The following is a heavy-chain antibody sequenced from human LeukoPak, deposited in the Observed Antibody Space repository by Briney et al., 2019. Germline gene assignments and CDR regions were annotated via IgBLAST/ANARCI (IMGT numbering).Heavy chain of an antibody. Sequence: TSSETLSLSCTVSSGSISRYYWSWIRQPPGKGLEWIGYIFSSGSTNYNPSLKSRVTISEDTSVDQFSLKLSSVTAADTAVYYCAILYVDRSYSYSFDYWGQGTLVTVSS. V-gene: IGHV4-59*08. D-gene: IGHD3-16*01. CDR2: IFSSGST. CDR3: AILYVDRSYSYSFDY. CDR1: SGSISRYY. J-gene: IGHJ4*02.